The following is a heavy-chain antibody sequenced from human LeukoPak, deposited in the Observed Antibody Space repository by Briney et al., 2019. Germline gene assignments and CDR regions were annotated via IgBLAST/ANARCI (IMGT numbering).Heavy chain of an antibody. Sequence: GGSLRLSCAASGLTFSSYAMHWVRQAPGKGLEWVAVISYDGSNKYYADSMKGRFTISRDNSKNTLYLQMNSLRAEDTAVYYCAKGHYTDVWGKGTTVTVSS. CDR1: GLTFSSYA. V-gene: IGHV3-30*04. CDR3: AKGHYTDV. J-gene: IGHJ6*03. CDR2: ISYDGSNK.